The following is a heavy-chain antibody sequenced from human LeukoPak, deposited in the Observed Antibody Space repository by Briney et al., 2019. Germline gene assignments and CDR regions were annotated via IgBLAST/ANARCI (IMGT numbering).Heavy chain of an antibody. J-gene: IGHJ3*02. V-gene: IGHV1-2*02. CDR2: INPNIVGT. Sequence: ASVKVSCKASGHTFTSYYMHWVRQAPGQGVEWMGWINPNIVGTNYAHKFQRTLTLPSDPSITTAYMELSRLRSDDTAVYYCASPQLGYCSSTSCYNDAFDMWGQGTMVTVSS. D-gene: IGHD2-2*02. CDR1: GHTFTSYY. CDR3: ASPQLGYCSSTSCYNDAFDM.